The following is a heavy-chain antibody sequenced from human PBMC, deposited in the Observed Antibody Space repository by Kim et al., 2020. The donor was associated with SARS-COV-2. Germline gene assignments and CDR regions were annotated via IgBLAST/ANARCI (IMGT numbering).Heavy chain of an antibody. V-gene: IGHV3-33*01. CDR2: IWYDGSNK. Sequence: GGSLRLSCAASGFTFSSYGMHWVRQAPGKGLEWVAVIWYDGSNKYYADSVKGRFTISRDNSKNTLYLQMNSLRAEDTAVYYCARDTGEGGYDYVWGSYRSYYYYGMDVWGQGTTVTVSS. D-gene: IGHD3-16*02. J-gene: IGHJ6*02. CDR1: GFTFSSYG. CDR3: ARDTGEGGYDYVWGSYRSYYYYGMDV.